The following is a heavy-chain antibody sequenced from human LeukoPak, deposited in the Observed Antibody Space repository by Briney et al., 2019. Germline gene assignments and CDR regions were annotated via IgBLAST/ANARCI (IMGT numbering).Heavy chain of an antibody. D-gene: IGHD1-26*01. CDR1: GFTFSSYW. V-gene: IGHV3-30*03. CDR3: ARQSLGASGLDH. J-gene: IGHJ4*02. CDR2: APHDRSSP. Sequence: GGSLRLSCAASGFTFSSYWMHWVRQAPNKGLEWVAVAPHDRSSPSHAASVNGRFTISRDNSKDTLFLHMDSLRVDDTAIYYCARQSLGASGLDHWGQGVLVTVSS.